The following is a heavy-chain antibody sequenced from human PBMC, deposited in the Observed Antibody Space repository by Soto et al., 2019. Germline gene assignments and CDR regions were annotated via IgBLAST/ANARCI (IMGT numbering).Heavy chain of an antibody. V-gene: IGHV1-46*01. Sequence: ASVKVSCKASGYTFTSYYMHWVRQAPGQGLEWMGIINPSGGSTSYAQKFQGRVTMTRDTSTSTVYMELSSLRSEDTAVYYCARDAPPYFGGSFRYLAITWFDPGGQETLLTFPS. J-gene: IGHJ5*02. CDR1: GYTFTSYY. CDR3: ARDAPPYFGGSFRYLAITWFDP. CDR2: INPSGGST. D-gene: IGHD3-16*02.